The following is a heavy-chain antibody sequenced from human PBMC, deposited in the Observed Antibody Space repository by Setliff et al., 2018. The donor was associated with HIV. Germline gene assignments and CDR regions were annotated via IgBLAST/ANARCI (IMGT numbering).Heavy chain of an antibody. J-gene: IGHJ4*02. CDR1: AGSFSGYY. D-gene: IGHD6-6*01. CDR2: INHSGST. V-gene: IGHV4-34*01. Sequence: SETLSLTCAVYAGSFSGYYWSWIRQPSGKGLEWIGEINHSGSTNYNPSLKSRVTISVDTSRKQFSLKVSAVTAADTAVYYCARREYSSSSPPFDYWGQGTLVTVSS. CDR3: ARREYSSSSPPFDY.